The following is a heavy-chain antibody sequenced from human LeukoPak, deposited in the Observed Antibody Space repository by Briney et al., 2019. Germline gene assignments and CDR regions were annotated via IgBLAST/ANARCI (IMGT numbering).Heavy chain of an antibody. CDR3: ARSGLDYGDYYDAFDI. D-gene: IGHD4-17*01. J-gene: IGHJ3*02. CDR1: GFTFDDYG. Sequence: GGSLRLSCAASGFTFDDYGMSWVRQAPGKGLEWVSGINWNGGSTGYADSVKGRFTISRDNAKNSPYLQMNSLRAEDTALYHCARSGLDYGDYYDAFDIWGQGTMVTVSS. V-gene: IGHV3-20*01. CDR2: INWNGGST.